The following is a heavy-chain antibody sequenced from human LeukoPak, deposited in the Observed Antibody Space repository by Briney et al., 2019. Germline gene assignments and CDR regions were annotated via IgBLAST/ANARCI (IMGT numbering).Heavy chain of an antibody. D-gene: IGHD6-19*01. CDR1: GFTFSSYG. J-gene: IGHJ4*02. V-gene: IGHV3-30*18. Sequence: GRSLRLSCAASGFTFSSYGMHWVRQAPGKGLEWVAVISYDGSNKYYADSVKGRFTISRDNSKNTLYLQMNSLRAEDTAVYYCAKGVAVAGFYYFDYWGQGTLVTVSS. CDR2: ISYDGSNK. CDR3: AKGVAVAGFYYFDY.